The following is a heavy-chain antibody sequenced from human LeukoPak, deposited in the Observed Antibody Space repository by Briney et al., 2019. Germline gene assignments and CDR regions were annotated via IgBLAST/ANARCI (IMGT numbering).Heavy chain of an antibody. Sequence: SETLSLTCTVSGGSISSYYWSWFRQPAGKGLEWIGRTYTSGSTNYNPSLKTRVTMSVDTSRNQFSLKLRSVTAADTAVYYCARAHDSTEIDAFDIWGQGTMVTVSS. CDR2: TYTSGST. D-gene: IGHD3-22*01. CDR3: ARAHDSTEIDAFDI. V-gene: IGHV4-4*07. CDR1: GGSISSYY. J-gene: IGHJ3*02.